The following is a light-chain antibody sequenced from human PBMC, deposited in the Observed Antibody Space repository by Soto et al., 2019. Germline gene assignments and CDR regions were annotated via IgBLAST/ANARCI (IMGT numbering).Light chain of an antibody. CDR3: QQYGSSPLT. V-gene: IGKV3-20*01. Sequence: EIVLTQSPGTLSLSPGERATLSCRASQSVSSNYLAWHQQKPGQAPRLLIYGASSRATGTPDRFSGSGFGTDFTLTISRLEPEDFALYYCQQYGSSPLTFGGGTKVDIK. CDR1: QSVSSNY. J-gene: IGKJ4*02. CDR2: GAS.